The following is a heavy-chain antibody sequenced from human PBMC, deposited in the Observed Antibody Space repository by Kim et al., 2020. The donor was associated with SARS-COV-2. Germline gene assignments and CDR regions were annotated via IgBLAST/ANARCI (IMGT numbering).Heavy chain of an antibody. J-gene: IGHJ4*02. V-gene: IGHV4-34*01. Sequence: SETLSLTCAVHGGTFNSYYWSWIRLTPGKGLEWVGEIDYSGRINYNLSLKRRISISVDTSTNQFSLHMTAVTAADTAAYFCSRGIELYSRSSWGCWGQG. D-gene: IGHD4-4*01. CDR1: GGTFNSYY. CDR3: SRGIELYSRSSWGC. CDR2: IDYSGRI.